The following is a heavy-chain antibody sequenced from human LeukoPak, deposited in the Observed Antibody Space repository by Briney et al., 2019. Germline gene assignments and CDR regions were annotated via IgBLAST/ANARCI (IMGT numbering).Heavy chain of an antibody. V-gene: IGHV1-69*05. CDR1: GGTFSSYA. J-gene: IGHJ4*02. D-gene: IGHD4-17*01. Sequence: ASVKVSCKASGGTFSSYAISWVRRAPGQGLEWMGGIIPIFGTANYAQKFQGRVTITTDESTSTAYMELSSLRSEDTAVYYCTTEGNGDYADYWGQGTLVTVSS. CDR3: TTEGNGDYADY. CDR2: IIPIFGTA.